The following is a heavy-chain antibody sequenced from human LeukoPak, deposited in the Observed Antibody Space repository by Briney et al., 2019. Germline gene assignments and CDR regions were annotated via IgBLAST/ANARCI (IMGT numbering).Heavy chain of an antibody. D-gene: IGHD3-22*01. CDR1: GGSISSSSYY. V-gene: IGHV4-39*01. J-gene: IGHJ4*02. CDR3: ASSSITMIVVTEDYYFDY. Sequence: SEALSLTCTVSGGSISSSSYYWGWIRPPPGKGLEWIGIIYYSGSTYYNPSLKSRVTISVDTSKNQFSLKLSSVTAADTAVYYCASSSITMIVVTEDYYFDYWGQGTLVTASA. CDR2: IYYSGST.